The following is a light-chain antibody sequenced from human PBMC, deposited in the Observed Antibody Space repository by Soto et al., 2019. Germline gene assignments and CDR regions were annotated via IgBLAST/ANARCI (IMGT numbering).Light chain of an antibody. CDR1: QTVRTNY. CDR2: GAS. CDR3: QQYSDSPLT. J-gene: IGKJ4*01. Sequence: EIVLTQSPGTLSLSPGERATLSCRASQTVRTNYLAWFQHKPGQAPRLLIYGASSRATGIPDRFSGSGSGTDVTLTSNRLEPEDLAVYCCQQYSDSPLTFGAGTKVEI. V-gene: IGKV3-20*01.